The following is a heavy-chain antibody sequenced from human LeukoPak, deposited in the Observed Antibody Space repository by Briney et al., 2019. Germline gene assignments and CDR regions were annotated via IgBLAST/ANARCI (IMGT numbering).Heavy chain of an antibody. J-gene: IGHJ6*02. CDR2: IIPILGIA. CDR1: GGTFSSYA. V-gene: IGHV1-69*04. D-gene: IGHD2-15*01. Sequence: ASVKVSCKASGGTFSSYAISWVRQAPGQGLEWMGRIIPILGIANYAQKFQGRVTITADKSTSTAYMELSSLRSEDTAGYYCARVDCSGGSCYPGAALYYYYGMDVWGQGTTVTVSS. CDR3: ARVDCSGGSCYPGAALYYYYGMDV.